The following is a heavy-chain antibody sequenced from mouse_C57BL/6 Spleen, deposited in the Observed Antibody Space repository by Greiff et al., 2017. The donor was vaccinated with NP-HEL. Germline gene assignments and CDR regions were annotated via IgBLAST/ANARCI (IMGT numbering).Heavy chain of an antibody. Sequence: VQLQQSVAELVRPGASVKLSCTASGFTIKNTYMHWVKQRPEQGLEWIGRIDPANGNTNYAPKFQGKATITADTSSNTAYLQLSSLTSEDTAIYYCAKLTGADDLDYWGKGTTLTVSS. CDR3: AKLTGADDLDY. D-gene: IGHD4-1*01. CDR2: IDPANGNT. V-gene: IGHV14-3*01. J-gene: IGHJ2*01. CDR1: GFTIKNTY.